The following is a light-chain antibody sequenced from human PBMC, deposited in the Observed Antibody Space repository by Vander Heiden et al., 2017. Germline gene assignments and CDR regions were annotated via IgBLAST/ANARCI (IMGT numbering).Light chain of an antibody. CDR2: CAS. CDR3: HQYGSSPLVT. CDR1: QSVSSSY. Sequence: EIVLTQSPGTLSLSPGERATLSCRASQSVSSSYLAWYQQKPGQAPRLLIYCASSRATGIPDRCISSGSGTDFTLTISRLEPEDFSVYYCHQYGSSPLVTFGQGTKLEIK. J-gene: IGKJ2*01. V-gene: IGKV3-20*01.